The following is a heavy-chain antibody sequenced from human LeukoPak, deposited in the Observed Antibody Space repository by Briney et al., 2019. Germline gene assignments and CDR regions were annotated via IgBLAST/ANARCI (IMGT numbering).Heavy chain of an antibody. CDR1: GFTFSTFG. CDR2: IQSDGSKQ. D-gene: IGHD2-2*01. V-gene: IGHV3-33*01. Sequence: GGSLRLSCATAGFTFSTFGIHWVRQTPGKGLEWAAAIQSDGSKQYYGDSVKGRFTISRDSSKNTVYLQMNSLRDEDTAVYYCARDADTSSHSSQLDPWGQGTLVTVSS. CDR3: ARDADTSSHSSQLDP. J-gene: IGHJ5*02.